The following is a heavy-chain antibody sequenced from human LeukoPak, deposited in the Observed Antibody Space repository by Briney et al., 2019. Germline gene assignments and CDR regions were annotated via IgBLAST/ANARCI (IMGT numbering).Heavy chain of an antibody. D-gene: IGHD3-16*01. CDR2: IYASGST. V-gene: IGHV4-4*07. Sequence: SETLSLTCAVSGGSISSYYWSWIRQPAGKGLGWIGRIYASGSTNYYPSLKTRVTMSVDTSKNQFSLKLSSVTAADTAVYYCARHVSYYYMDVWGKGTTVTASS. CDR1: GGSISSYY. J-gene: IGHJ6*03. CDR3: ARHVSYYYMDV.